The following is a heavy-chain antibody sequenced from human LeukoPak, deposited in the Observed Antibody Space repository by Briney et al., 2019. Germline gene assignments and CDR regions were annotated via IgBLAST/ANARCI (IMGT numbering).Heavy chain of an antibody. CDR3: AKTRPKGLNSSGYYYRLANWFDP. D-gene: IGHD3-22*01. CDR2: ISGSGGST. CDR1: GFTFSSYA. V-gene: IGHV3-23*01. Sequence: PGGSLRLSCAASGFTFSSYAMSWVRQAPGKGLEWVSAISGSGGSTYYADSVKGRFTISRDNSKNTLYLQMNSLRAEDTAVYYCAKTRPKGLNSSGYYYRLANWFDPWGQGTLVTVSS. J-gene: IGHJ5*02.